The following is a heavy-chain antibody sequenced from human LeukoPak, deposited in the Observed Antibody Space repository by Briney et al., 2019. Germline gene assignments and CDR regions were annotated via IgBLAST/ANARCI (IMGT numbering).Heavy chain of an antibody. Sequence: SETLSLTCAVYSGSFSGYYWSWIRQPPGKGLEWIGEINHSGSTNYNPSLKSRVTISVDTSKNQFSLKLSSVTAADTAVYYCAWTIVGATIVDDYWGQGTLVTVSS. V-gene: IGHV4-34*01. J-gene: IGHJ4*02. D-gene: IGHD1-26*01. CDR3: AWTIVGATIVDDY. CDR1: SGSFSGYY. CDR2: INHSGST.